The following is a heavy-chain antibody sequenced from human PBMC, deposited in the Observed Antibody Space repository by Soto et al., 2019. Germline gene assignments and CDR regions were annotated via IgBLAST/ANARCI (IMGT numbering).Heavy chain of an antibody. CDR1: GYSFTSYW. D-gene: IGHD3-10*01. V-gene: IGHV5-51*01. CDR2: IYPGDSDT. CDR3: AIVYGSGSVYNWFDP. Sequence: GESLKISCKGSGYSFTSYWIGWVRQMPGKGLEWMGIIYPGDSDTRYSPSFQGQVTISADKSISTAYLQWSSLKASDTAMYYCAIVYGSGSVYNWFDPWGQGTLVTVSS. J-gene: IGHJ5*02.